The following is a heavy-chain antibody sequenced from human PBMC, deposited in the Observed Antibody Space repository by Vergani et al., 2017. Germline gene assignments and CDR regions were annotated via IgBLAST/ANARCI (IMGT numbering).Heavy chain of an antibody. Sequence: EVQLVESGGGLEQPGRSLRLPCRASGFTFTDYGISWVRQAPGKGLEWVGFGRNKEDGGTLEHAASVKGRFTISRDDSKAIAYLQMNSLRADETAVYYFTKGSRGYTGYFFDYGGQGNLATVSS. D-gene: IGHD2-15*01. V-gene: IGHV3-49*04. CDR2: GRNKEDGGTL. CDR1: GFTFTDYG. CDR3: TKGSRGYTGYFFDY. J-gene: IGHJ4*02.